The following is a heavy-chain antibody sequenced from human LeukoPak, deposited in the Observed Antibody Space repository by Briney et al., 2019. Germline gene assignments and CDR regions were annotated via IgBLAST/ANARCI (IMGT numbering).Heavy chain of an antibody. CDR3: ARDSRRYSSSLYYFDY. Sequence: RPGGSLRLSCAASGFTFDDYGMSWVRQAPRKGLEWVSGINWNGGSTGYADSVKGRFTISRDNAKNSLYLQMNSLRAEDTALYYCARDSRRYSSSLYYFDYWGQGTLVTVSS. CDR1: GFTFDDYG. CDR2: INWNGGST. J-gene: IGHJ4*02. D-gene: IGHD6-13*01. V-gene: IGHV3-20*04.